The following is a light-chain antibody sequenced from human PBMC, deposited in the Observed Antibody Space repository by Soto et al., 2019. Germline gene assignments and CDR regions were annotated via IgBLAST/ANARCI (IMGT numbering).Light chain of an antibody. CDR1: QNIGTD. CDR2: AAS. J-gene: IGKJ2*01. V-gene: IGKV1-39*01. Sequence: DIQMTQSPSSLSASVGDRVTITCRARQNIGTDLNWYQLRPGKAPKLLIFAASNLHSGVPSRFSGGGSGTDFTLTVSGLQPEDFATYSCQQSFSMSYTFGQGTKLEIK. CDR3: QQSFSMSYT.